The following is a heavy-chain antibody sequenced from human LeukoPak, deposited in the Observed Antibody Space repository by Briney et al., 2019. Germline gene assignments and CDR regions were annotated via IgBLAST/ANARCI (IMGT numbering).Heavy chain of an antibody. Sequence: PSETLSLTCAVYGGSFSGYYWSWIRRPPGKGLEWIGEINHSGSTNYNPSLKSRVTISVDTSKNQFSLKLSSVTAADTAVYYCARGRTLLRFLEWLLSDAFDIWGQGTMVTVSS. CDR2: INHSGST. CDR1: GGSFSGYY. J-gene: IGHJ3*02. D-gene: IGHD3-3*01. V-gene: IGHV4-34*01. CDR3: ARGRTLLRFLEWLLSDAFDI.